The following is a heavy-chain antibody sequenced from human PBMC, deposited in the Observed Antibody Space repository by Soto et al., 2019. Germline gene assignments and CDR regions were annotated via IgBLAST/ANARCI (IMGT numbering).Heavy chain of an antibody. CDR2: IDSGGST. Sequence: EVQLLETGGGLIQPGGSLRLSCAASGFTVSGNYMHWVRQAPGKGLEWVSVIDSGGSTYYADSVTGRFTISRDNSKNTLYLQMNSLRVEDTAVYYCASDQFYGSASSNYIYYYYYGMDVWGQGTTVTVSS. J-gene: IGHJ6*02. CDR1: GFTVSGNY. D-gene: IGHD3-10*01. V-gene: IGHV3-53*02. CDR3: ASDQFYGSASSNYIYYYYYGMDV.